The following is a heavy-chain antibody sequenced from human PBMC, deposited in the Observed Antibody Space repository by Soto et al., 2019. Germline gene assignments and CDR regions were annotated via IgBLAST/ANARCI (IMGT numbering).Heavy chain of an antibody. CDR1: GFTFSSYS. Sequence: EVQLVESGGGLVKPGGSLRLSCAASGFTFSSYSLNWVRQAPGKGLEWVSSITSSGASIYYADSVKGRFTISRDNGKNSLYLQMNSLRAEDTAVYYCARDGSEGSGEIGYYYYMYVWGKGTTATVSS. J-gene: IGHJ6*03. V-gene: IGHV3-21*01. CDR3: ARDGSEGSGEIGYYYYMYV. D-gene: IGHD2-15*01. CDR2: ITSSGASI.